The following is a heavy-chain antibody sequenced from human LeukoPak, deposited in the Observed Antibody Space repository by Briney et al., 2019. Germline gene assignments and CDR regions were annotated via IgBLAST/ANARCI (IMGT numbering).Heavy chain of an antibody. CDR3: ATESPYYDFCSGLNGMDV. CDR1: GYTLTELS. J-gene: IGHJ6*02. CDR2: FDPEDGET. D-gene: IGHD3-3*01. V-gene: IGHV1-24*01. Sequence: ASVKVSCKVSGYTLTELSMHWVRQAPGKGLEWMGGFDPEDGETIYAQKFQGRVTMTEDTSTDTAYMELSSLRSEDTAVYYCATESPYYDFCSGLNGMDVWGQGTTVTVSS.